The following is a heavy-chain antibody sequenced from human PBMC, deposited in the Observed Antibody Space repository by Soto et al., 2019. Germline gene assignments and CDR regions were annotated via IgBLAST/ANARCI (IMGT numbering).Heavy chain of an antibody. CDR3: AKDWFKSSVYSSSWVPLYFDY. CDR1: GFTFSSYA. Sequence: GGSLRLSCAASGFTFSSYAMSWVRQAPGKGLEWVSAISGSGGSTYYADSVKGRFTISRDNSKNTLYLQMNSLRAEDTAVYYCAKDWFKSSVYSSSWVPLYFDYWGQGTLVTVSS. J-gene: IGHJ4*02. CDR2: ISGSGGST. D-gene: IGHD6-13*01. V-gene: IGHV3-23*01.